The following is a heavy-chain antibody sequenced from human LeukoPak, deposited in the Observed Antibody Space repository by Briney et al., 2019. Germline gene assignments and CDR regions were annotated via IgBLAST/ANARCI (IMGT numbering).Heavy chain of an antibody. CDR2: INHSGST. D-gene: IGHD3-3*01. J-gene: IGHJ4*02. Sequence: PSETLSLTCAVYGGSFSGYYWSWIRQPPGKGLEWIGEINHSGSTNYNPSLKSRVTISVDTSKNQFSLKLSSVTAADTAVYYCARETDFWSGYDYWGQGTLVTVSS. V-gene: IGHV4-34*01. CDR3: ARETDFWSGYDY. CDR1: GGSFSGYY.